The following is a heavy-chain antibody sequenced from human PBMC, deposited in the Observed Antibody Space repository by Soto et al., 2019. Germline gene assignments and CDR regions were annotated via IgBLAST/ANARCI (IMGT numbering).Heavy chain of an antibody. V-gene: IGHV1-3*01. CDR3: ARDQRVVPAAMVYYYYGMDV. J-gene: IGHJ6*02. CDR1: GYTFTSYA. Sequence: GASVKVSCTASGYTFTSYAMHWVRQAPGQRLEWMGWINAGNGNTEYSQKFQGRVTITRDTSASTAYMELSSLRSEDTAVYYCARDQRVVPAAMVYYYYGMDVWGQGTTVTVSS. CDR2: INAGNGNT. D-gene: IGHD2-2*01.